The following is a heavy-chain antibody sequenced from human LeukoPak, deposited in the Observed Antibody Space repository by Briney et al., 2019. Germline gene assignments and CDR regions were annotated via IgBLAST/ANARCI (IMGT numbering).Heavy chain of an antibody. CDR3: ARVDSGDYFDY. V-gene: IGHV3-7*01. J-gene: IGHJ4*02. CDR1: GFPFSTYW. CDR2: IKQDGSEK. D-gene: IGHD2-21*01. Sequence: PGGSLRLSCAASGFPFSTYWMSWVRQAPGKGLEWVANIKQDGSEKYYVDSVKGRFTISRENAKNSLYLQMNSLRAEDTAVYYCARVDSGDYFDYWGQGTLVTVSP.